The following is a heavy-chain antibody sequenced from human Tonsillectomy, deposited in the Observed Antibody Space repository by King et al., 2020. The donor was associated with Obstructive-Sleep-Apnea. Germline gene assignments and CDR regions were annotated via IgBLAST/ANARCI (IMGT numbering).Heavy chain of an antibody. J-gene: IGHJ4*02. CDR3: ARDSLWFGESPPDY. V-gene: IGHV3-74*01. CDR2: IYSDGSST. D-gene: IGHD3-10*01. Sequence: VQLVQSGGGLVQPGGSLRLACAASGCTFSSYWMHWVLQAPGKGLVWVSRIYSDGSSTSYADSVKGRFTISRDKAKNTLYLQMNSLRAEDTAVYYCARDSLWFGESPPDYWGQGTLVTVSS. CDR1: GCTFSSYW.